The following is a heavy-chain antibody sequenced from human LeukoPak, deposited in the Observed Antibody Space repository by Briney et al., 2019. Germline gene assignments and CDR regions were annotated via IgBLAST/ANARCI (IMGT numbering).Heavy chain of an antibody. CDR2: INWFGGTT. V-gene: IGHV3-20*04. Sequence: GGSLRLSCAASGFTFDDYGMSWVRHGPGKGLEWVSSINWFGGTTNYGVSVKGRFTISRHNAKNSLYLQMNSLRAEDTALYYCARGGYRQLAYFDYWGQGILVTVSS. CDR1: GFTFDDYG. D-gene: IGHD6-13*01. CDR3: ARGGYRQLAYFDY. J-gene: IGHJ4*02.